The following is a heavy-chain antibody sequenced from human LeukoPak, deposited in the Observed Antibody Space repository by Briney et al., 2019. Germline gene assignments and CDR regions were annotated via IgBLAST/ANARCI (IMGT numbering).Heavy chain of an antibody. J-gene: IGHJ4*02. CDR1: GYTFTSYG. Sequence: GASVKVSCKASGYTFTSYGISWVRQAPGQGLEWMGWISAYNGNTNYAQKLQGRVTMTTDTSTSTAYMELSRLGPDDTAVYYCAREGWDQRDTAAFDHWGQGTLVTVSS. CDR3: AREGWDQRDTAAFDH. CDR2: ISAYNGNT. V-gene: IGHV1-18*01. D-gene: IGHD6-19*01.